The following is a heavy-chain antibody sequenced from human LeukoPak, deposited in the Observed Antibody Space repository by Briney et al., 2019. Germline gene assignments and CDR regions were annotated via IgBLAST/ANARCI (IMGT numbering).Heavy chain of an antibody. CDR2: ISAYNGNT. D-gene: IGHD3-9*01. CDR1: GYTFTSYG. J-gene: IGHJ5*02. V-gene: IGHV1-18*01. Sequence: GASVKVSCKASGYTFTSYGISWVRQAPGQGLEWMGWISAYNGNTNDAQKLQGRVTMTTDTSTSTAYMELRSLRSDDTAVYYCTRVLRYFGRKNWFDPWGQGTLVTVSS. CDR3: TRVLRYFGRKNWFDP.